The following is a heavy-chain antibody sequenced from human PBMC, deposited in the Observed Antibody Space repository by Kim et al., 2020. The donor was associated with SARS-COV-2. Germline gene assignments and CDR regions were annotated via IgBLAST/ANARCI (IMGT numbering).Heavy chain of an antibody. J-gene: IGHJ4*02. CDR3: ARRYDYVWGSYRTYYFDY. CDR2: IYYSGST. D-gene: IGHD3-16*02. Sequence: SETLSLTCTVSGGSISSSSYYWGWIRQPPGKGLEWIGSIYYSGSTYYNPSLKSRVTISVDTSKNQFSLKLSSVTAADTAVYYCARRYDYVWGSYRTYYFDYWGQGTLVTVSS. CDR1: GGSISSSSYY. V-gene: IGHV4-39*01.